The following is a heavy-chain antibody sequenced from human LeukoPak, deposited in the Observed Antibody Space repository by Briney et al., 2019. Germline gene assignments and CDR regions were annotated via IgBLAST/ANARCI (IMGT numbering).Heavy chain of an antibody. D-gene: IGHD4-17*01. CDR3: ARDPYYGDYVV. CDR2: ISSSGSTI. CDR1: GFTFSTYE. V-gene: IGHV3-48*03. J-gene: IGHJ4*02. Sequence: PGWSLRLSCASSGFTFSTYEMNWVRQAPGKGLEWVSYISSSGSTIYYTDSVKGRFTISRDNAKNSLYLQMNSLRAEDTAVYYCARDPYYGDYVVWGQGTLVTVSS.